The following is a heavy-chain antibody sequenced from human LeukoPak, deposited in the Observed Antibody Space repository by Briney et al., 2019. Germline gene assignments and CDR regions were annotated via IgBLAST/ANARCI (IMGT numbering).Heavy chain of an antibody. CDR1: GFTFSSYG. V-gene: IGHV3-30*18. CDR3: AKDGSIAAAPDY. J-gene: IGHJ4*02. Sequence: GRSLRLSCAASGFTFSSYGMHWVCQAPGKGLEWVAVISYDGSNKYYADSVKGRFTISRDNSKNTLYLQMNSLRAEDTAAYYCAKDGSIAAAPDYWGQGTLVTVSS. D-gene: IGHD6-13*01. CDR2: ISYDGSNK.